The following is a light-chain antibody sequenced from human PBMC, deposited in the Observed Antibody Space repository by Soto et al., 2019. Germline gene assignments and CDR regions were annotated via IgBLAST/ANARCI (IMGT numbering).Light chain of an antibody. CDR2: GVS. CDR1: SSDVGGYNY. V-gene: IGLV2-8*01. Sequence: QSALTQPPSASGSLGQSVSISCTGTSSDVGGYNYVSWYQQHPGKAPKLMIYGVSERPSGVPDRFSGSKSGNTASLTVSGLQAEDEGDYYCCSYAGSSPYVFGTGTKLTVL. J-gene: IGLJ1*01. CDR3: CSYAGSSPYV.